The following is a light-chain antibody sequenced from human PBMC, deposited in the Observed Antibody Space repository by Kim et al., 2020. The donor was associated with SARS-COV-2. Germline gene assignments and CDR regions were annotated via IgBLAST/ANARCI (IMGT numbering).Light chain of an antibody. CDR3: QTWGAGGRV. CDR2: VNSDGSH. V-gene: IGLV4-69*01. J-gene: IGLJ3*02. CDR1: SGHRTYA. Sequence: QLVLTQSPSAAASLGASVKLTCTLSSGHRTYAVAWHQQQPEKGPRYLMTVNSDGSHTRGDGIPDRFSGSSSGTERYLTISGLQSDDEADYYCQTWGAGGRVFGGGTQLTVL.